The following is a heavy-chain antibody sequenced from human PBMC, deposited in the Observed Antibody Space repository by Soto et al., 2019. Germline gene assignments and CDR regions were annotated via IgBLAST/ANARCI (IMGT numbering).Heavy chain of an antibody. V-gene: IGHV4-39*01. D-gene: IGHD2-21*02. J-gene: IGHJ4*02. CDR3: ARQRTTVVTQAYFDH. Sequence: SETLSLTCIVSGESIRSSSYYWGWIRQPPGKGLEWIGSIYYSGRTYYNPSFKSRVTISIDTSKNQFSLKLSSVTATDTAVYYCARQRTTVVTQAYFDHWGQGALVTGSS. CDR2: IYYSGRT. CDR1: GESIRSSSYY.